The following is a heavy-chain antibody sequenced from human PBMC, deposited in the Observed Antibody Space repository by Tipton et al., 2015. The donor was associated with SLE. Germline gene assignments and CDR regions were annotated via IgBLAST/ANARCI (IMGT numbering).Heavy chain of an antibody. V-gene: IGHV3-20*04. D-gene: IGHD1-26*01. CDR1: GFSFGSYA. Sequence: GSLRLSCAASGFSFGSYAMHWVRQAPGKGLEWVSAINWNGDTTGYADSVKGRFTISRDNAKKTLYLQMNSLRAEDTADYYCVRDSSGSFWGQGTLVTVSS. CDR2: INWNGDTT. CDR3: VRDSSGSF. J-gene: IGHJ4*02.